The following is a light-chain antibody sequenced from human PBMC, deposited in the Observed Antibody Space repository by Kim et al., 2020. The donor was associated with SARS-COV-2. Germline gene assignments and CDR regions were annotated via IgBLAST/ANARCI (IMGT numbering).Light chain of an antibody. J-gene: IGLJ3*02. CDR3: SAWDSSLSAWV. CDR2: RNN. CDR1: SNSVGYEG. V-gene: IGLV10-54*04. Sequence: PTSNLTCTGNSNSVGYEGAAWLQQHQGHPPKLLSYRNNNRPSGISDRFSASRSGNTASLTITGLQPEDETDYYCSAWDSSLSAWVFGGGTQLTVL.